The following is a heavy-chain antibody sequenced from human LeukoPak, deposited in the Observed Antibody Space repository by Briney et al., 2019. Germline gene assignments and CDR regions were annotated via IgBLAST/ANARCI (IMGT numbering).Heavy chain of an antibody. V-gene: IGHV5-51*01. Sequence: GESLKISCKVSGYRLADYWLAWVRKIPGKGLEWMGIIYTGDSDTRYSPSFQGQVTISTDNSINTAYLQWNSLKASDTAMYYCARVFYGGGDYFDHWGPGTLVTVSS. D-gene: IGHD3-16*01. CDR2: IYTGDSDT. CDR3: ARVFYGGGDYFDH. J-gene: IGHJ4*02. CDR1: GYRLADYW.